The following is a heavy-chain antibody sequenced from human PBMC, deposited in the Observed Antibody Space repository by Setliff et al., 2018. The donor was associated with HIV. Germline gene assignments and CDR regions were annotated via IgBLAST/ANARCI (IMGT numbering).Heavy chain of an antibody. V-gene: IGHV4-34*01. CDR3: ARGIRMLLDSNRGVYTHDAFDL. J-gene: IGHJ3*01. D-gene: IGHD3-10*01. CDR1: GGPLSGHY. CDR2: TSHSGKT. Sequence: KPSETLSLTCAVHGGPLSGHYWSWIRQPPGQGLEWIGETSHSGKTNYNPSLKSRVTISVDTSKNQFSLKLTSVTAADTAIYFCARGIRMLLDSNRGVYTHDAFDLRGQGTTVTVSS.